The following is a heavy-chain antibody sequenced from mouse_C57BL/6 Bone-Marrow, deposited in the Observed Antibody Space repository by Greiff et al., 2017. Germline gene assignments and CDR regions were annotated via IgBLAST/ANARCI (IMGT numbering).Heavy chain of an antibody. V-gene: IGHV2-5*01. CDR2: IWRGGST. CDR1: GFSLTSYG. CDR3: AKNFLITTDAMDY. D-gene: IGHD1-1*01. J-gene: IGHJ4*01. Sequence: QVQLKESGPGLVQPSQSLSITCTVSGFSLTSYGVHWVRQSPGKGLEWLGVIWRGGSTDYNAAFMSRLSITKDNSKSQVFFKMNSLQADDTAIYYCAKNFLITTDAMDYWGQGTSVTVSS.